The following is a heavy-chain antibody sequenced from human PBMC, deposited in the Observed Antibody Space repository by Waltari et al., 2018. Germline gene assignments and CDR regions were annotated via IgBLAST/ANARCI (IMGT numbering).Heavy chain of an antibody. CDR1: GFTFDDYG. V-gene: IGHV4-38-2*01. J-gene: IGHJ4*02. D-gene: IGHD6-19*01. CDR2: IYHSGST. CDR3: ARSSSGWYDY. Sequence: VQLVESGGGVVRPGGSLRLSCAASGFTFDDYGMSWVRQAPGKGLEWIGMIYHSGSTYYNPSLKSRVTISVDTSKNQFSLKLSSVTAADTAVYYCARSSSGWYDYWGQGTLVTVSS.